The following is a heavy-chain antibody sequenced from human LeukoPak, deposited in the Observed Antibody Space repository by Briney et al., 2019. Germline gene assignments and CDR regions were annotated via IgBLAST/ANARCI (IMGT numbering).Heavy chain of an antibody. J-gene: IGHJ4*02. Sequence: GGSLRLSCAVSGFTFRMHAMHWVRQAPGKGLEWVAVISYDGSNKYYADSVKGRFTISRDNSKNTLYLQMNSLRAEDTAVYYCARDRVDGGGADYWGQGTLVTVSS. D-gene: IGHD3-16*01. CDR2: ISYDGSNK. CDR3: ARDRVDGGGADY. CDR1: GFTFRMHA. V-gene: IGHV3-30-3*01.